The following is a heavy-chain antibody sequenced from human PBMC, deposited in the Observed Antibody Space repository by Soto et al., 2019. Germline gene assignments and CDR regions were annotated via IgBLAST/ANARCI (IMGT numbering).Heavy chain of an antibody. CDR1: GFTFSSYA. D-gene: IGHD2-2*01. Sequence: EVQLLESGGGLVQPGGSLRLSCAASGFTFSSYAMNWVRQAPGQGLEWVSFISGSGGTTYYADSVKGRFTISRDKSESTLLLQMDSLRAEATAMYYCAKDPPSSSSNSFDIWGQGTMVTVSS. J-gene: IGHJ3*02. CDR2: ISGSGGTT. V-gene: IGHV3-23*01. CDR3: AKDPPSSSSNSFDI.